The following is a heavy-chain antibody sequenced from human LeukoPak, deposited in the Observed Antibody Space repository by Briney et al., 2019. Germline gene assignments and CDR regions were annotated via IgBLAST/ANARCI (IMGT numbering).Heavy chain of an antibody. D-gene: IGHD1-26*01. CDR2: IYPGYSDT. V-gene: IGHV5-51*01. CDR3: ESLGKWELRGRSAFDI. CDR1: GYSFTSYW. J-gene: IGHJ3*02. Sequence: GESLKISCKGSGYSFTSYWIGWVRQIPGKGLEGIWIIYPGYSDTRYSPSFQGQVTISADKSISTAYLQWSSLKASDTDMYYCESLGKWELRGRSAFDIWGQGTMVTVSS.